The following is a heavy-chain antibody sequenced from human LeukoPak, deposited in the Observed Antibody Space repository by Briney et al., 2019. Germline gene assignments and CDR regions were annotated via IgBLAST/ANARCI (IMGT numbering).Heavy chain of an antibody. J-gene: IGHJ4*02. V-gene: IGHV3-30*02. CDR2: IRYDGTNI. CDR3: AKGHSDASYTFDY. CDR1: GFTFSTHG. D-gene: IGHD1-1*01. Sequence: GGSLRLSCAASGFTFSTHGMHWVRQAPGKGPEWVAYIRYDGTNIHYVDSVKGRFTISRDNSKNTLFLQMNSLRAEDSAVYFCAKGHSDASYTFDYWAQGTLVTVSS.